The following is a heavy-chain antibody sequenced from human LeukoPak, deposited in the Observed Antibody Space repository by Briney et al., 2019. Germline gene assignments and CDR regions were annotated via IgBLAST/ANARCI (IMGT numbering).Heavy chain of an antibody. D-gene: IGHD5-24*01. CDR1: GYTCTSYY. Sequence: GASVKVSCKASGYTCTSYYMHWVRQAPGQGLEWMGIINSSGGTTSYPQKFQGRVTMARDTSTSTVYMELSSLRSEDTAVYYCASRRDGSNYAAFDIWGQGTMVTVSS. V-gene: IGHV1-46*01. J-gene: IGHJ3*02. CDR2: INSSGGTT. CDR3: ASRRDGSNYAAFDI.